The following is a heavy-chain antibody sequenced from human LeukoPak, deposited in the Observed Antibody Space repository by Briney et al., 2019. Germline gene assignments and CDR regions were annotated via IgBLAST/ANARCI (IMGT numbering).Heavy chain of an antibody. CDR3: TTLTLASNFDY. D-gene: IGHD1-1*01. V-gene: IGHV3-48*03. J-gene: IGHJ4*02. CDR1: GFSFSVYE. CDR2: ISSSGTTT. Sequence: GGTLSLSCAAYGFSFSVYEMHWLGPAQGQELEGISDISSSGTTTSYADSVKGRFTISSDNAKNSLYLQMNSLRAEDTAVYYCTTLTLASNFDYWGQGTLVTVSS.